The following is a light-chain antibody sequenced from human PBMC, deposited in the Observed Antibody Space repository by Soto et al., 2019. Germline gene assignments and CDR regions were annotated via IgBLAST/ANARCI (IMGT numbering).Light chain of an antibody. CDR2: AAS. CDR1: QGISNY. Sequence: DIQLTQSPSSLSASVGDRVTITCRASQGISNYLAWYQQKPGEVPKLLIYAASTLQSGVPSRFSGSGSGTDFTLTISSLQPEDVASYYCQKFNSAPWTFGQGTRAEVK. J-gene: IGKJ1*01. CDR3: QKFNSAPWT. V-gene: IGKV1-27*01.